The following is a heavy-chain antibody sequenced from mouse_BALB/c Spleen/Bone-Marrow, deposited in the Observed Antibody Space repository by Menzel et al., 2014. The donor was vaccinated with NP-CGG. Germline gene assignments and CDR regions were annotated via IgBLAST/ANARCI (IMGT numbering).Heavy chain of an antibody. CDR2: INPYNGGT. D-gene: IGHD2-3*01. CDR3: ARGSFYDGHYEGYAMDY. Sequence: VQLQQSGPELVKPGASMKISCKASGYSFTGYTMNWVKQSHGKNLEWIGLINPYNGGTSYNQKFKGKATLTVDKSSSTAYMELLSLTSEDSAVYYCARGSFYDGHYEGYAMDYWGQGTSVTVSS. V-gene: IGHV1-18*01. CDR1: GYSFTGYT. J-gene: IGHJ4*01.